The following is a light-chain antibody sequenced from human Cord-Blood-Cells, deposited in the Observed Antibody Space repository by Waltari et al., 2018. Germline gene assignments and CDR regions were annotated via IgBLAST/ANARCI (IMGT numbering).Light chain of an antibody. CDR1: SSDVGGYNY. CDR2: DVS. V-gene: IGLV2-14*01. J-gene: IGLJ3*02. Sequence: QSALTQPASVSGSPGQSITISCTGTSSDVGGYNYVSWYQQHPGKAPKLMIYDVSNRPSGVSNRFAGSKSGHTASLTISGLHAEDGADYYCSSYTSSSTWVFGGGTKLTVL. CDR3: SSYTSSSTWV.